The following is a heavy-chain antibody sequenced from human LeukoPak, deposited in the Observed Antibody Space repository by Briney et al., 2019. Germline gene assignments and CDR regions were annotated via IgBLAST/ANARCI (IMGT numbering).Heavy chain of an antibody. CDR2: IYTSGST. CDR1: GGSISSGSYY. V-gene: IGHV4-61*02. Sequence: ASETLSLTCTASGGSISSGSYYWSWIRQPAGKGLEWIGRIYTSGSTNYNPSLKSRVTISVDTSKNQFSLKLSSVTAADTAVYYCAGDRSYVDVWGKGTTVTVSS. CDR3: AGDRSYVDV. J-gene: IGHJ6*03.